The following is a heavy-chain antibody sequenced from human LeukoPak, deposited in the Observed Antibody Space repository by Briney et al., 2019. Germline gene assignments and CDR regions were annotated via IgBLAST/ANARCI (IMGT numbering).Heavy chain of an antibody. Sequence: GGSLRLSCAASIFTFSTYTMNWVRQAPGKGLEWVSSISSSSSAIYYADSVKGRFTISRDNSRNSLYLQMNSLRDEDTAVCYCARSRNFDYWGQGTLVTVSS. V-gene: IGHV3-48*02. CDR2: ISSSSSAI. CDR3: ARSRNFDY. CDR1: IFTFSTYT. J-gene: IGHJ4*02.